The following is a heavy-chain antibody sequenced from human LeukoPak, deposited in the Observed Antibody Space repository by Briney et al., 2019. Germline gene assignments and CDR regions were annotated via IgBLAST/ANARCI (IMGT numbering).Heavy chain of an antibody. V-gene: IGHV1-69*04. CDR3: ARSMGTGLLDY. D-gene: IGHD4-17*01. J-gene: IGHJ4*02. CDR2: IIPILGIA. CDR1: GGTFSSYA. Sequence: ASVKVSCKASGGTFSSYAISWVRQAPGQGLEWMGRIIPILGIANYAQKFQGRVTITADKSTSTAYMEPSSLRSEDTAVYYCARSMGTGLLDYWGQGTLVTVSS.